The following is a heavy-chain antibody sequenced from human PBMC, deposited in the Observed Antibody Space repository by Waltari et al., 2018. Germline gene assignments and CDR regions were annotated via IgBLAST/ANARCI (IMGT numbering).Heavy chain of an antibody. J-gene: IGHJ4*02. CDR1: GGSISNYY. CDR3: ARATYYDFSSGYSFDN. D-gene: IGHD3-3*01. V-gene: IGHV4-59*01. Sequence: QVQLQESGPGLVKPSETLSLTCSVSGGSISNYYWNWIRQTPGKGLEWIGYISPSGQTNYNPSLKSRVSVSLDTSKTRFSLRLSSVTAADTAVYYCARATYYDFSSGYSFDNWGQGTLVTVSS. CDR2: ISPSGQT.